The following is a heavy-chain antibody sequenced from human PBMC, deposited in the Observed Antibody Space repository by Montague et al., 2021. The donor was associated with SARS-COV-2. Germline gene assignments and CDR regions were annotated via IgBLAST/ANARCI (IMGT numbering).Heavy chain of an antibody. Sequence: SETLSLTCTVSGGSISTSNYYWGWIRQPPGKGLEWIGSIYYSGSTYYNPSLKSRVTISVDTSKNQFSLKLSSVTAADTAVYYCASHPLGYCNSTSCYVGWGQGTLVTVSS. D-gene: IGHD2-2*01. CDR2: IYYSGST. J-gene: IGHJ4*02. V-gene: IGHV4-39*01. CDR1: GGSISTSNYY. CDR3: ASHPLGYCNSTSCYVG.